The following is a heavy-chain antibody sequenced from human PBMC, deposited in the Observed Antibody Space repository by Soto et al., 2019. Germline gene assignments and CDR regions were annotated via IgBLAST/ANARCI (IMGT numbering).Heavy chain of an antibody. Sequence: EVQLVESGGGLVQPGGSLRLSCAASGFTFSSYSMNWVRQAPGKGLEWVSYISSSSSTIYYADSVKGRFTISRDNAKKSLYLQMNSLRDEDTAVYYSARARGGPITIFGVVNLYGMDVWGQGTTVTVSS. CDR1: GFTFSSYS. D-gene: IGHD3-3*01. J-gene: IGHJ6*02. CDR2: ISSSSSTI. CDR3: ARARGGPITIFGVVNLYGMDV. V-gene: IGHV3-48*02.